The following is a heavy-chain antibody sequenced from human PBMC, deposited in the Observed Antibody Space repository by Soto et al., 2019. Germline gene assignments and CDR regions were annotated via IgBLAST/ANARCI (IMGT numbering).Heavy chain of an antibody. V-gene: IGHV4-39*01. Sequence: KPSETLSLTCTVSGGSISSSSYYWGWIRQPPGKGLEWIGSIYYSGSTYYNPSLKSRVTISVDTSKNQFSLKLSSVTAADTAVYYCVGTTVTTRYFDYWGQGSLVTVSS. D-gene: IGHD4-17*01. CDR3: VGTTVTTRYFDY. CDR1: GGSISSSSYY. CDR2: IYYSGST. J-gene: IGHJ4*02.